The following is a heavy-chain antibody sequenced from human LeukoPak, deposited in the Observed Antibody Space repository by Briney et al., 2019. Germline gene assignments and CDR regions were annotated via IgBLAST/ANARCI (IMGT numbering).Heavy chain of an antibody. CDR2: IYYSGST. J-gene: IGHJ4*02. V-gene: IGHV4-59*12. D-gene: IGHD3-22*01. Sequence: SETLSLTCTVSGGSISSYYWSWIRQPPGKGLEWIGYIYYSGSTNYNPSLKSRVTISVDTSKNQFSLKLSSVTAADTAVYYCARDSLYYYDSSGYYSPFDYWGQGTLVTVSS. CDR3: ARDSLYYYDSSGYYSPFDY. CDR1: GGSISSYY.